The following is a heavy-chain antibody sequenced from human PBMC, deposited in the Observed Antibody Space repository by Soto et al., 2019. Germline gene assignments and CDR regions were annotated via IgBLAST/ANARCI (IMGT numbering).Heavy chain of an antibody. CDR1: GFTFSKFG. CDR2: ISNDGSDE. D-gene: IGHD3-9*01. Sequence: QVQLVESGGGVVQPGRSLRLSCAASGFTFSKFGMHWLRQAPGRGLEWVAGISNDGSDEYYVDSVKGRFNISRDNSKITLSLQMNSLRFEGTAVYFCAKDRRKGGYSPFEKWGQGTLVTVSS. J-gene: IGHJ4*02. V-gene: IGHV3-30*18. CDR3: AKDRRKGGYSPFEK.